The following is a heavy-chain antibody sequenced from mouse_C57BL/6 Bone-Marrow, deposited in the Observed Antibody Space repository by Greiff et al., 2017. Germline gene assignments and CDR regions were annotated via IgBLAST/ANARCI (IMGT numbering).Heavy chain of an antibody. D-gene: IGHD2-4*01. CDR3: ARGGYDYDGDYFDY. J-gene: IGHJ2*01. CDR2: IDPSDSYT. V-gene: IGHV1-69*02. Sequence: QVQLQHPGAELVKPGASVKMSCKASGYTFTSYWITWVKQRPGQGLEWIGEIDPSDSYTNYNQKFKGKATLTVDTSSSTAYMQLSSLTSEDSAVYYCARGGYDYDGDYFDYWGQGTTRTVSS. CDR1: GYTFTSYW.